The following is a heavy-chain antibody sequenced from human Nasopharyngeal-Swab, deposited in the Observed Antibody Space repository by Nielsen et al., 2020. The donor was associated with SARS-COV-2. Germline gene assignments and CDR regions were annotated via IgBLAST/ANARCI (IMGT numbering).Heavy chain of an antibody. V-gene: IGHV4-31*03. J-gene: IGHJ4*02. CDR1: GGSISGGGYY. Sequence: SETLSLTCTVSGGSISGGGYYWSWIRQHPGKGLEWIGYIYYSGSTYYNPPLKSRVTISVDTSKNQFSLKLSSVTAADTAVYYCAREFKGRSSTNRRLGYFDYWGQGTLVTVSS. CDR3: AREFKGRSSTNRRLGYFDY. D-gene: IGHD2-2*01. CDR2: IYYSGST.